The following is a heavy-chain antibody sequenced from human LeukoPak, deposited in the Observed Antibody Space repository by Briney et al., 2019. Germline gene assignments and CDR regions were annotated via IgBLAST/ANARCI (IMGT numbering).Heavy chain of an antibody. CDR1: GGTFSSYA. V-gene: IGHV1-69*01. CDR3: ARAEYCSSTSCYAGKYYFDY. D-gene: IGHD2-2*01. CDR2: IIPIFGTA. Sequence: SVKVSCKASGGTFSSYAISWVRQAPGQGLEWMGGIIPIFGTANYAQKFQGRVTITADESTSTAYMELSSLRSEDTAVYYCARAEYCSSTSCYAGKYYFDYWGQGTLVTVSS. J-gene: IGHJ4*02.